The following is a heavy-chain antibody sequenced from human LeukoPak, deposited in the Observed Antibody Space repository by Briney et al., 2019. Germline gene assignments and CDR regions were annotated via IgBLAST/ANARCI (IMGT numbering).Heavy chain of an antibody. D-gene: IGHD3-10*01. V-gene: IGHV3-30*18. CDR2: ISYDGSNK. CDR3: AKARYGSGKSWFDP. J-gene: IGHJ5*02. Sequence: GGSLRLSCAASGFTFSSYGMNWVRQAPGKGLEWVAVISYDGSNKYYADSVKGRFTISRDNSKNTLYLQMNSLRAQDTAVYYCAKARYGSGKSWFDPWGQGTLVTVSS. CDR1: GFTFSSYG.